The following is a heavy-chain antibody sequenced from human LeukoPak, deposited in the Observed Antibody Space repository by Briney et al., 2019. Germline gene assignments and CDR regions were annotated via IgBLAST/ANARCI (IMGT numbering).Heavy chain of an antibody. J-gene: IGHJ4*02. CDR1: GFTFSSYS. D-gene: IGHD2-21*02. V-gene: IGHV3-23*01. CDR3: AKELAECGGDCYSLLDY. CDR2: ISGSGGST. Sequence: GGSLRLSCAASGFTFSSYSMSWVRRAPGRGLEWVSLISGSGGSTYYADSAKSRFTISRANSKNTLYLQMNSLRAEDTAIYYCAKELAECGGDCYSLLDYWGQGTLVTVSS.